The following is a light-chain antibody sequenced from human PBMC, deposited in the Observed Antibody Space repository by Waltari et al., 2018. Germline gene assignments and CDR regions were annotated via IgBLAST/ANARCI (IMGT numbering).Light chain of an antibody. J-gene: IGLJ3*02. CDR3: SLYMGSGIWV. V-gene: IGLV8-61*01. CDR2: KAT. Sequence: QTVVTQEPSLSVSPGGTVTLTCALSSGSTSSTSYATWYQQTPGQAPRTLVYKATSRSSGVPDRFSGSILGNKAALTITGARADDESDYYCSLYMGSGIWVFGGGTKLTVL. CDR1: SGSTSSTSY.